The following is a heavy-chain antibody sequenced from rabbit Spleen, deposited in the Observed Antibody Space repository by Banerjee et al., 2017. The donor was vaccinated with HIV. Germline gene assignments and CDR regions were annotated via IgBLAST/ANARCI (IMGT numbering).Heavy chain of an antibody. CDR3: ARSGGWDTGFEW. V-gene: IGHV1S40*01. J-gene: IGHJ4*01. Sequence: QQLEESGGGLVKPGASLTLTCKASGFSFSNGYFMCWVRQAPGKGLEWIACLYAGGSGSTYYASWAKGRFTISKTSSTTVTLQMTSLTAADTATYICARSGGWDTGFEWWGPGTLVTVS. D-gene: IGHD1-1*01. CDR2: LYAGGSGST. CDR1: GFSFSNGYF.